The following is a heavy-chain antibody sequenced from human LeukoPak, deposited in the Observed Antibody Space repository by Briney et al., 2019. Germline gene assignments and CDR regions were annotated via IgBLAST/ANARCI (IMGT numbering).Heavy chain of an antibody. CDR1: GGTFSSYA. D-gene: IGHD6-19*01. J-gene: IGHJ4*02. CDR2: IIPIFGTA. V-gene: IGHV1-69*13. Sequence: SVKVSCKASGGTFSSYAISWVRPAPGQGLEWMGGIIPIFGTANYAQKFQGRVTLTADESTSTAYMELSSLRSEDTAVYYCASIAVAGRFDYWGQGTLVTVSS. CDR3: ASIAVAGRFDY.